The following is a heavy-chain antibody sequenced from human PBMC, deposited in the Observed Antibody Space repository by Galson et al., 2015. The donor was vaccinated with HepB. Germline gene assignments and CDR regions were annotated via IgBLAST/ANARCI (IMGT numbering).Heavy chain of an antibody. J-gene: IGHJ6*02. D-gene: IGHD2-2*01. Sequence: SLRLSCAASGFTFSSYGMHWARQAPGKGLEWLALMWFDGSNEYYADSVKGRFTISKDNSKNTVYLQMNRLRAEDTAVYYCARDPIVVVPAAMEAGVLYYYGMDVWGQGTTVTVSS. V-gene: IGHV3-33*01. CDR1: GFTFSSYG. CDR2: MWFDGSNE. CDR3: ARDPIVVVPAAMEAGVLYYYGMDV.